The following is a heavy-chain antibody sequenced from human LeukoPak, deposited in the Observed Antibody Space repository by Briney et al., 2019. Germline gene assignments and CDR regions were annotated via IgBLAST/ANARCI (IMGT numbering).Heavy chain of an antibody. Sequence: PGGSLRLSCAASGFAFSSYSINWVRQAPGKGLEWVSFISSNSYYIYYADSVRGRFTISRDNAKNAVYLQMKSLRAEDTAVYYCARGVVPTDPDVLDIWGQGILVTVSS. J-gene: IGHJ3*02. D-gene: IGHD1-1*01. CDR3: ARGVVPTDPDVLDI. CDR2: ISSNSYYI. V-gene: IGHV3-21*01. CDR1: GFAFSSYS.